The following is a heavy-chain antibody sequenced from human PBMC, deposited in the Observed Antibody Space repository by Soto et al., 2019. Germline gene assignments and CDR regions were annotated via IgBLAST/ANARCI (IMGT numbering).Heavy chain of an antibody. D-gene: IGHD3-3*01. V-gene: IGHV4-59*01. CDR3: ARAIAPLRFLEWLSFDY. CDR2: IYYSGST. J-gene: IGHJ4*02. Sequence: PSETLSLTCTVSGGSISRYYWSWIRQPPGKGLEWIGYIYYSGSTNYNPSLKSRVTISVDTSKNQFSLKLSSVTAADTAVYYCARAIAPLRFLEWLSFDYWGPGTLVTVSS. CDR1: GGSISRYY.